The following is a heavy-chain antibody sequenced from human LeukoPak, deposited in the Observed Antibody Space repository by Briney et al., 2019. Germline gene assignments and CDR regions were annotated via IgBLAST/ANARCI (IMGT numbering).Heavy chain of an antibody. D-gene: IGHD3-10*01. V-gene: IGHV3-33*01. Sequence: PGGSLRLSCAASGFTFSSYGMHWVRQAPGKGLEWVAVIWYDGSNKYYADSVKGRFTISRDNSKNTLYLQMNSLRAEDTAVYYCARMPMVRAPGIDYWGQGTLVTVPS. CDR1: GFTFSSYG. J-gene: IGHJ4*02. CDR2: IWYDGSNK. CDR3: ARMPMVRAPGIDY.